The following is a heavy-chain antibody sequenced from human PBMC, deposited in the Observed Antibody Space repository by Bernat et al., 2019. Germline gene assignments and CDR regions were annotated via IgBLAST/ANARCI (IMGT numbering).Heavy chain of an antibody. V-gene: IGHV3-15*01. J-gene: IGHJ4*02. CDR3: TTPLEWFRESFSDY. CDR1: GFTFSNAW. D-gene: IGHD3-3*01. Sequence: EVQLVESGGGLVKPGGSLRLSCAASGFTFSNAWMSWVRQAPGKGLEWVGRIKSKTDGGTTDYAAPVKGRFTISRDDSKNTLYLQMNSLKTEDTAVYYCTTPLEWFRESFSDYWGQGTLVTVSS. CDR2: IKSKTDGGTT.